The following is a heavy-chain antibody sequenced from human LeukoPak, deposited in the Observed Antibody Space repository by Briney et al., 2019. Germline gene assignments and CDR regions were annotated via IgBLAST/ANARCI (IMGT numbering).Heavy chain of an antibody. Sequence: SETLSLTCAVYGGSFSGYYWSWIRQPPGKGLEWIGEINHSGSTNYNPSLKSRVTISVDTSKNQFSLKLSSVTAADTAVYYCARREGQHYYDSSGYLGHWGQGTLVTVSS. D-gene: IGHD3-22*01. V-gene: IGHV4-34*01. J-gene: IGHJ4*02. CDR2: INHSGST. CDR1: GGSFSGYY. CDR3: ARREGQHYYDSSGYLGH.